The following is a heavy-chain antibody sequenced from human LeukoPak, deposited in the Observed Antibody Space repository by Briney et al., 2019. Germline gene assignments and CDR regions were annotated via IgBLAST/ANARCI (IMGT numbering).Heavy chain of an antibody. CDR3: AHSRIVATIAKGYFDY. CDR1: GFSLSTSGVG. J-gene: IGHJ4*02. D-gene: IGHD5-24*01. V-gene: IGHV2-5*02. Sequence: GPTLVKPTQTLTLTCTFSGFSLSTSGVGVGWIRQPPGKALEWLALIYWDDDKRYSPSLNSRLTITKDTSKNQVVLTMTNMDPVDTATYYCAHSRIVATIAKGYFDYWGQGTLVTVSS. CDR2: IYWDDDK.